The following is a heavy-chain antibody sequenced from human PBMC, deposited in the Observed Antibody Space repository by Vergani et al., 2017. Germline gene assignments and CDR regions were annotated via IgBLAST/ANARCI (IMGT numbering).Heavy chain of an antibody. CDR1: GFTFDSYG. V-gene: IGHV3-30*18. J-gene: IGHJ4*02. CDR3: AKDWGPYDKKDYTIDY. Sequence: QVQLVESGGGVVQPGRSLRLSCAASGFTFDSYGMHWVRQAPGKGLEWVAVISYDGSNKYYADSVKGRFTISRDNSKNTLYLQMNSLRAEDTAVYYCAKDWGPYDKKDYTIDYWGQGTLVTVSS. CDR2: ISYDGSNK. D-gene: IGHD3-22*01.